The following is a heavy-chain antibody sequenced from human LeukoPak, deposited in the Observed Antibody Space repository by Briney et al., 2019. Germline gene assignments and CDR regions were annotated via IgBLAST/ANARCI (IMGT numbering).Heavy chain of an antibody. CDR1: GFTFSPYW. D-gene: IGHD5-12*01. CDR3: ARVMVATSDAFDI. CDR2: INSDGTST. J-gene: IGHJ3*02. Sequence: GGSLRLSCAASGFTFSPYWMHWVRQGPGKGLVWVSRINSDGTSTIYADSVKGRFTISRDNSKNTLYLQMNSLRAEDTAVYYCARVMVATSDAFDIWGQGTMVTVSS. V-gene: IGHV3-74*01.